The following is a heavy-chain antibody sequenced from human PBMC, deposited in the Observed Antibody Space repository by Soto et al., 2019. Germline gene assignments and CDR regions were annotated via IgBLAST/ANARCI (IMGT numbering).Heavy chain of an antibody. V-gene: IGHV4-59*08. CDR1: GGSISSYY. Sequence: QVQLQESGPGLVKPSETLSLTCTVSGGSISSYYWSWIRQPPGKGLEWIGYIYYSGSTNYNPSLKSRVTISVDTSKNQFSLKLSSVTAADTAVYYCARLPLLRGSSWYEWNYYFDYWGQGTLVTVSS. CDR3: ARLPLLRGSSWYEWNYYFDY. J-gene: IGHJ4*02. D-gene: IGHD6-13*01. CDR2: IYYSGST.